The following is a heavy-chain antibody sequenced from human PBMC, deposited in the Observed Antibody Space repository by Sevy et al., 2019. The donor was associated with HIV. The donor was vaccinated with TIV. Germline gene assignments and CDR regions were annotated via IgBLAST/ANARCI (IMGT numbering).Heavy chain of an antibody. CDR2: LKSDVYGGTV. V-gene: IGHV3-49*04. Sequence: GGSLRRSCTASGFTFGDYCMSWVRQAPGKGLEWVAFLKSDVYGGTVDDAASVGGRFVISRDDSKTIAYLQMNDLKTEDTGVYYCTRWKAAQSIFDYWGQGALVTVSS. J-gene: IGHJ4*02. CDR3: TRWKAAQSIFDY. D-gene: IGHD6-13*01. CDR1: GFTFGDYC.